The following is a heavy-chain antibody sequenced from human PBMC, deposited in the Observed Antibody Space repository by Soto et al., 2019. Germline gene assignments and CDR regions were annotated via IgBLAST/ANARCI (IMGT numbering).Heavy chain of an antibody. Sequence: EVQLVESGGGLVKPGGSLRLSCAASGFTFSNAWMSWVRQAPGKGLEWVGRIKSKTDGGTTDYAAPVKGRFTISRDDSKNTLYLQMNSLKTEDTAVYYCTTVGPGGWGDDAFDIWGQGTMVTVSS. J-gene: IGHJ3*02. CDR2: IKSKTDGGTT. D-gene: IGHD3-10*01. CDR1: GFTFSNAW. CDR3: TTVGPGGWGDDAFDI. V-gene: IGHV3-15*01.